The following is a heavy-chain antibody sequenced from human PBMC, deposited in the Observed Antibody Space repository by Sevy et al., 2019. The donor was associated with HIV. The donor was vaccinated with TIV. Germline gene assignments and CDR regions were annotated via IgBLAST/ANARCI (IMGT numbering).Heavy chain of an antibody. CDR1: EFTFSSYN. J-gene: IGHJ4*02. V-gene: IGHV3-21*06. CDR2: ISGSSNYI. D-gene: IGHD1-26*01. CDR3: ARGPPDGSYDYFDY. Sequence: GGSLRLSCAASEFTFSSYNMNWVRQAPGKGLEWVSSISGSSNYIYYARSVKGRFRISRDNVKDTLYLQMNSLRADDTAVYYCARGPPDGSYDYFDYWGQGTLVTVSS.